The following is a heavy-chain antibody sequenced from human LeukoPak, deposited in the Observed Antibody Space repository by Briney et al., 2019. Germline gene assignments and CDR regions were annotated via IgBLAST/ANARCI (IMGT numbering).Heavy chain of an antibody. CDR1: GGSIISCNYY. Sequence: SETLSLTCTVSGGSIISCNYYWAWIRQPPGKELEWLATVFNSGITHYTPSLKSRATISVDTSKDQFSLKLDSVTAADTALYYCARLWFGNGRTFDPWGQGTLVTVSS. D-gene: IGHD3-10*01. J-gene: IGHJ5*02. CDR2: VFNSGIT. CDR3: ARLWFGNGRTFDP. V-gene: IGHV4-39*01.